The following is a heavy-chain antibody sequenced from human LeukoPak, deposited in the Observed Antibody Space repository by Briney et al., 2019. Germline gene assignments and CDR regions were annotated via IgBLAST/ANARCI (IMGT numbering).Heavy chain of an antibody. CDR3: GRHNIRGVSHWFDP. CDR1: GGSISSGSYY. CDR2: IYTSGST. D-gene: IGHD3-10*01. Sequence: ASETLSLTCTVSGGSISSGSYYWSWIRQPAGKGLEWIGRIYTSGSTNYNPSLKSRVTISVDRSRNQFSLNLSSVTAADTAVYFCGRHNIRGVSHWFDPWGQGTQVTVSS. J-gene: IGHJ5*02. V-gene: IGHV4-61*02.